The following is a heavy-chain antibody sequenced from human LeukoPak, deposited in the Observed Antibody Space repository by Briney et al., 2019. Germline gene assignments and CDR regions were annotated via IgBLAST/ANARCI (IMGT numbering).Heavy chain of an antibody. J-gene: IGHJ4*02. CDR2: IYHSGST. V-gene: IGHV4-4*02. D-gene: IGHD4-17*01. Sequence: SGTLSLTCAVSGGSISSSNWWSWVRQPPGKGLEWIGEIYHSGSTNYNPSLKSRVTVSVDTSKNQFSLKLRSVTAADTAVYYCARQGYADFSSRPFDYWGQGTLVTVSS. CDR1: GGSISSSNW. CDR3: ARQGYADFSSRPFDY.